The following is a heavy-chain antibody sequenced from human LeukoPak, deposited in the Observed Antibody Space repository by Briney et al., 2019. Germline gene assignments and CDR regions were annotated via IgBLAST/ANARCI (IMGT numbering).Heavy chain of an antibody. J-gene: IGHJ5*02. CDR2: IYTSGST. CDR1: GGSISSYY. Sequence: SETLSLTCTVTGGSISSYYWSWIRQPAWKGLEWIGRIYTSGSTNYNPSLKSRVTMSVDTSKNQFSLKLSSVTAADTAVYYCARTTAAYNWFDPWGQGTLVTVSS. D-gene: IGHD2-2*01. CDR3: ARTTAAYNWFDP. V-gene: IGHV4-4*07.